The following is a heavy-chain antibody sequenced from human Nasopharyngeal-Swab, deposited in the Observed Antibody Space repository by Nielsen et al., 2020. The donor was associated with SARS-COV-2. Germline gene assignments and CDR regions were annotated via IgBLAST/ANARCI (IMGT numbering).Heavy chain of an antibody. J-gene: IGHJ4*02. V-gene: IGHV3-20*04. CDR3: AKDIGYSSGFPDY. CDR2: INWNGGST. CDR1: GFTFDDYG. Sequence: GESLKISCAASGFTFDDYGMSWVRQAPGKGLEWVSGINWNGGSTGYADSVKGRFTISRDNAKNSLYLQMNSLRAEDTALYYCAKDIGYSSGFPDYWGQGTLVTVSS. D-gene: IGHD6-19*01.